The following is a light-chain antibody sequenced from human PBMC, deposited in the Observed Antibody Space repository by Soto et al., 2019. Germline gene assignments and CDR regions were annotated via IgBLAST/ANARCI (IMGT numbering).Light chain of an antibody. V-gene: IGLV2-23*02. J-gene: IGLJ1*01. Sequence: QSALTQPASVSGSPGQSITISCTGTSSDVESYNHVSWYQQHPGKAPKLMIYEVSKRASGVSHRFSGSKSGNTASLTISGLQAEDEADYYCCSYAGGGIQVFGTGTKLTVL. CDR2: EVS. CDR1: SSDVESYNH. CDR3: CSYAGGGIQV.